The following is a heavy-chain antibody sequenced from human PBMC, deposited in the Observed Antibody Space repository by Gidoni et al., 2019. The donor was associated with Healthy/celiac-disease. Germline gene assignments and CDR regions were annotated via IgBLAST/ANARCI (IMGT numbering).Heavy chain of an antibody. Sequence: QVQLVQSGAELKKPASSVTVSCKASAGTSSSYAISWMRQAPGRGLEWMGGIIPIFGKANDAQKIQGRVTITEGESTSTAYMELSSLRSEDTAVYYCARVPGCSGGSCYPPYYYYYGMDVWGQGTTVTVSS. CDR3: ARVPGCSGGSCYPPYYYYYGMDV. CDR2: IIPIFGKA. J-gene: IGHJ6*02. V-gene: IGHV1-69*01. D-gene: IGHD2-15*01. CDR1: AGTSSSYA.